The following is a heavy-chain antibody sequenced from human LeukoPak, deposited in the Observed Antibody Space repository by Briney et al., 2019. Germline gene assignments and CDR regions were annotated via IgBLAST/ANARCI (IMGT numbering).Heavy chain of an antibody. D-gene: IGHD5-18*01. V-gene: IGHV3-48*03. CDR1: GFTFSSYE. J-gene: IGHJ4*02. CDR2: ISRSSSNV. CDR3: ARGFRDTAMFLDY. Sequence: GGSLRLSCAASGFTFSSYEMNWVRQAPGKGLEWISAISRSSSNVYYAASVRGRFTISRDNAENSLYLQLNTKRAEDTAVYYFARGFRDTAMFLDYWGPGTLVTVSS.